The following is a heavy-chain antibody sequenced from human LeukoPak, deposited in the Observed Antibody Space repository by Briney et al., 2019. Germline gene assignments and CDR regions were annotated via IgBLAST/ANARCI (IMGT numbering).Heavy chain of an antibody. CDR1: GGSISSSSAY. CDR2: IYYSKNT. CDR3: VSPRGFSYGYFDY. V-gene: IGHV4-39*01. J-gene: IGHJ4*02. Sequence: PSETLSLTCTVSGGSISSSSAYWGWIRQPPGKGLEWIGSIYYSKNTYYNPSLKSRVTISADTSKNQFSLTLGSVSATDTAVYYCVSPRGFSYGYFDYWGQGILVTVSS. D-gene: IGHD5-18*01.